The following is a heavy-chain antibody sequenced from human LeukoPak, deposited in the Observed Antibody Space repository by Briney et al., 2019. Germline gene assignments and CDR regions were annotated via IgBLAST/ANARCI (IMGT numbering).Heavy chain of an antibody. CDR2: IYYSGST. CDR3: ARDAGMSSSAFDI. D-gene: IGHD1-26*01. V-gene: IGHV4-30-4*01. J-gene: IGHJ3*02. Sequence: SETLSLTCTVSGGSISSGDYYWSWIRQPPGKGLEWIGYIYYSGSTYYNPSLKSRVTISVDTSKNQFSLKLSSVTAADTAVYYCARDAGMSSSAFDIWGQGTMVTVSS. CDR1: GGSISSGDYY.